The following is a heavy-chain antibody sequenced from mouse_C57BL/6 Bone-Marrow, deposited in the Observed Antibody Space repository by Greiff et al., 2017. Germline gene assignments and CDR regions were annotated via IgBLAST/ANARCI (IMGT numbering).Heavy chain of an antibody. CDR2: ISSGGSYT. D-gene: IGHD2-3*01. CDR1: GFTFSSYG. V-gene: IGHV5-6*01. CDR3: ARRWLLFFDY. Sequence: EVQGVESGGDLVKPGGSLKLSCAASGFTFSSYGMSWVRQTPDKRLEWVATISSGGSYTYYPDSVKGRFTISRDNAKNTLYLQMSSLKSEDTVMYYCARRWLLFFDYWGQGTTLTVSS. J-gene: IGHJ2*01.